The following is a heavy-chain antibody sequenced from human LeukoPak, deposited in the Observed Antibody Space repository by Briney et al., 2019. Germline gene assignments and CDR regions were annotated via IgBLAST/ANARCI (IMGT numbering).Heavy chain of an antibody. CDR3: ASDTIAAGD. CDR2: IKEDGSEK. CDR1: GFTFSDYR. J-gene: IGHJ4*02. D-gene: IGHD6-13*01. Sequence: GGSLRLSCAVSGFTFSDYRMSWVRQAPGKGLEWVANIKEDGSEKYYVDSVKGRFAISRDNAKGSLYLQMNSLRAEDTAMYYCASDTIAAGDWGQGTLVTVSS. V-gene: IGHV3-7*01.